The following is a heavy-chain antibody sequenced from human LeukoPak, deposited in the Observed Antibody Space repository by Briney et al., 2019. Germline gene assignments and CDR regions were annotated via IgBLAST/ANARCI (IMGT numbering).Heavy chain of an antibody. V-gene: IGHV4-34*01. CDR3: ARGLTGY. CDR1: GGSFSGYY. Sequence: SETLSLTCAVYGGSFSGYYWSWIRQPPGKGLEWIGEINHSGSTNYNPSLKSRVTISVGTSKSQFSLKLSSVTAADTAVYYCARGLTGYWGQGTLVTVSS. J-gene: IGHJ4*02. CDR2: INHSGST. D-gene: IGHD1-14*01.